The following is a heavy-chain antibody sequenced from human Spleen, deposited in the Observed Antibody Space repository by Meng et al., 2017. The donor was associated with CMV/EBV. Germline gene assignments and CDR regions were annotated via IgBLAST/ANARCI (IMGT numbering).Heavy chain of an antibody. D-gene: IGHD2-8*01. Sequence: GESLKISCAASGFTFTDSGMNWVRQAPGKGLEWVSSISSSSNYIYYADSVTGRFTISRDNARNSLYLQMNSLRAEDTAVYYCAREIVLMVYAGRGFDPWGQGTLVTVSS. CDR3: AREIVLMVYAGRGFDP. CDR2: ISSSSNYI. CDR1: GFTFTDSG. J-gene: IGHJ5*02. V-gene: IGHV3-21*01.